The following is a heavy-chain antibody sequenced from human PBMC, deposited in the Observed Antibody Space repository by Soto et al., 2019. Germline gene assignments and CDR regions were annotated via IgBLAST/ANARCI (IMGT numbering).Heavy chain of an antibody. V-gene: IGHV4-59*01. CDR1: GGSISSYY. CDR2: IYYSGST. D-gene: IGHD2-15*01. J-gene: IGHJ4*02. Sequence: PSETLSLTCTVSGGSISSYYWSWIRQPPGKGLEWIGYIYYSGSTNYNPSLKSRVTISVDTSKNQFSLKLSSVTAADTAVYYCARGGGFYQPVDYWGQGTLVTVSS. CDR3: ARGGGFYQPVDY.